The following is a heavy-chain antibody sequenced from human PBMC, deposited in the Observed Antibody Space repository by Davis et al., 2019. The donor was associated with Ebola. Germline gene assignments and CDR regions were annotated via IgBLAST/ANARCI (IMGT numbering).Heavy chain of an antibody. CDR2: INHSGST. V-gene: IGHV4-34*01. Sequence: MPGGSLRPSCAVYGGSFSGYYWSWIRQPPGKGLEWTGEINHSGSTNYNPSLKSRVTISVDTSKNQFSLKLSSVTAADTAVYYCARGGSGGYGMDVWGQGTTVTVSS. CDR1: GGSFSGYY. D-gene: IGHD3-10*01. J-gene: IGHJ6*02. CDR3: ARGGSGGYGMDV.